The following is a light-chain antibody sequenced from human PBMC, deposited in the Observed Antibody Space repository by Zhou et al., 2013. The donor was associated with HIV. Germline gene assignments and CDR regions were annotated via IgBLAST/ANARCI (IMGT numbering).Light chain of an antibody. Sequence: EIVLTQSPATLSLSPGERATLSCTASQSVRSYLAWYQQKPGQAPRLLIFDASNRATGIPARFSGSGSGTDFTLTFTTLGPEDSAVYYCQQYANSPQTFGQGTK. V-gene: IGKV3-11*01. CDR3: QQYANSPQT. CDR1: QSVRSY. J-gene: IGKJ2*01. CDR2: DAS.